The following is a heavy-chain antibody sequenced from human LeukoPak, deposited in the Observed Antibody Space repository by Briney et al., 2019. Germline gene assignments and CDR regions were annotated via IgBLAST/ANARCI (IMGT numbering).Heavy chain of an antibody. D-gene: IGHD2-2*01. V-gene: IGHV3-30*03. J-gene: IGHJ4*02. CDR1: GFTFSSYG. CDR2: ISYDGSNK. Sequence: GGFLRLSCAASGFTFSSYGMHWVRQAPGKGLEWVAVISYDGSNKYYADSVKGRFTISRDNSKNTLYLQMNSLRAEDTAVYYCARGRFVVGDGFDYWGQGTLVTVSS. CDR3: ARGRFVVGDGFDY.